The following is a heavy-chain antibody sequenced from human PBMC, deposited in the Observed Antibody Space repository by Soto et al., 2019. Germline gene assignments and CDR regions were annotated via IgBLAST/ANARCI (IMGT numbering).Heavy chain of an antibody. CDR2: ISYDGSNK. CDR1: GFAFSSYA. Sequence: QVQLVESGGGVVQPGRSLRLSCAASGFAFSSYAMHWVRQAPGKGLEWVAVISYDGSNKYYADSVKGRFTISRDNSKNTLYLQMNSLRAEDTAVYYCGRDLSGSGDWGQGTLVTVSS. D-gene: IGHD3-10*01. J-gene: IGHJ4*02. V-gene: IGHV3-30-3*01. CDR3: GRDLSGSGD.